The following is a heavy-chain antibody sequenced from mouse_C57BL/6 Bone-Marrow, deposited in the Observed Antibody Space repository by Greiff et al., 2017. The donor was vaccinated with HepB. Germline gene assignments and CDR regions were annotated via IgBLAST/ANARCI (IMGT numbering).Heavy chain of an antibody. J-gene: IGHJ1*03. CDR2: INPNNGGT. V-gene: IGHV1-26*01. CDR3: ARRDTTVVEGYFDV. D-gene: IGHD1-1*01. Sequence: VQLKHSGPELVKPGASVKISCKASGYTFTDYYMNWVKQSHGKSLEWIGDINPNNGGTSYNQKFKGKATLTVDKSSSTAYMELRSLTSEDSAVYYCARRDTTVVEGYFDVWGTGTTVTVSS. CDR1: GYTFTDYY.